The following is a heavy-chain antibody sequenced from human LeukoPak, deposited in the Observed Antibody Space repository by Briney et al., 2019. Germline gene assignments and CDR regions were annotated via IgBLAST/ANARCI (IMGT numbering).Heavy chain of an antibody. CDR1: GDSISSNNW. CDR2: IYHRGNS. CDR3: ARLYDSSGYYYPFDY. J-gene: IGHJ4*02. Sequence: KPSETLSLTCVVSGDSISSNNWWSWLRQAPGKGLEWIGEIYHRGNSNYNPSLKSRLTFSVDKAKNQFSLKLSSVTAADTAVYYCARLYDSSGYYYPFDYWGQGTLVTVSS. D-gene: IGHD3-22*01. V-gene: IGHV4-4*02.